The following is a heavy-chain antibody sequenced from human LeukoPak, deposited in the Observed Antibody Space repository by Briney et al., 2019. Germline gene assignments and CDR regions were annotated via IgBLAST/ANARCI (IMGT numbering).Heavy chain of an antibody. D-gene: IGHD7-27*01. CDR2: ISGRGNTI. CDR1: GFTFSSYG. Sequence: PGGSLRLSCAASGFTFSSYGMSWVRQAPGKGLEWVSVISGRGNTIYYADSVKGRFTISRDNSKNTLYLQMNGLRADDTAVYYCAKAGPNYFDYWGQGTLVTVSS. CDR3: AKAGPNYFDY. J-gene: IGHJ4*02. V-gene: IGHV3-23*01.